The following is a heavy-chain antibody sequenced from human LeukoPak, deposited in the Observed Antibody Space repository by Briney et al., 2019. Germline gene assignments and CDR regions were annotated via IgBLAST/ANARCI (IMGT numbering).Heavy chain of an antibody. CDR1: GFTFSDYW. V-gene: IGHV3-74*01. Sequence: GGSLRLSCAASGFTFSDYWMHWVRQAPGKGLVWVSRVNRDGSSTSYADSVKGRFTISRDNAKNTLSLQMNSLRAEDTAVYYCAREDKNDYYGSGSPGYWGQGTLVTVSS. CDR3: AREDKNDYYGSGSPGY. J-gene: IGHJ4*02. CDR2: VNRDGSST. D-gene: IGHD3-10*01.